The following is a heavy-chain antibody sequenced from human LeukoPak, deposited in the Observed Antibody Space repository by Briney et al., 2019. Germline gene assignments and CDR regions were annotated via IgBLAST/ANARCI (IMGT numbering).Heavy chain of an antibody. CDR3: ARHSGPGLYGENFDY. Sequence: SETLSLTCTVSGGSISSYYWSWIRQPPGKGLEWIGYIYYSGSTNYNPSLKSRVTISVDTSKNQFSLKLSSVTAADTAVYYCARHSGPGLYGENFDYWGQGTLVTVSS. CDR1: GGSISSYY. CDR2: IYYSGST. J-gene: IGHJ4*02. D-gene: IGHD2-15*01. V-gene: IGHV4-59*01.